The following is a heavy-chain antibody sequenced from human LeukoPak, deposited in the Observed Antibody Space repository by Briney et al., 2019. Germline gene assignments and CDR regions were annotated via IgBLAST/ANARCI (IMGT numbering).Heavy chain of an antibody. D-gene: IGHD3-3*01. V-gene: IGHV1-18*01. Sequence: GASVKVCCKASGYTFTSYDISWVRQAPGQGLEWMGWISAYNGNTNYAQKLQGRVTMTTDTSTSTAYMELRSLRSDDTAVYYCARGNSPVLRFLEWLPHQDWFDLWGQGTLVTVPS. CDR2: ISAYNGNT. J-gene: IGHJ5*02. CDR1: GYTFTSYD. CDR3: ARGNSPVLRFLEWLPHQDWFDL.